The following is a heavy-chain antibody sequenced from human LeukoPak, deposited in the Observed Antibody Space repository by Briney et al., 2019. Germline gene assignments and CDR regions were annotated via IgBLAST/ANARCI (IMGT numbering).Heavy chain of an antibody. V-gene: IGHV1-46*01. D-gene: IGHD4-17*01. Sequence: GAAVKVSCKASGYTFTSYYMHWVRQAPGQGLEWMGIINPNTGSTSYAQKFQGRVTMARDTSTSTVYMELSSLRFEDTAVYYCARGLQGDYGPDRDNNWGQGTLVTVSS. CDR1: GYTFTSYY. J-gene: IGHJ4*02. CDR3: ARGLQGDYGPDRDNN. CDR2: INPNTGST.